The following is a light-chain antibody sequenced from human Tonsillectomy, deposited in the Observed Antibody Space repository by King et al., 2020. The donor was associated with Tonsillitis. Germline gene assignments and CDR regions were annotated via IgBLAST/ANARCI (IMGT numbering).Light chain of an antibody. Sequence: SGVSNRFSGSKSGNTASLTISGLQAEDEADYYCSSYTSSGTGEVFGGGTKLT. V-gene: IGLV2-14*01. CDR3: SSYTSSGTGEV. J-gene: IGLJ3*02.